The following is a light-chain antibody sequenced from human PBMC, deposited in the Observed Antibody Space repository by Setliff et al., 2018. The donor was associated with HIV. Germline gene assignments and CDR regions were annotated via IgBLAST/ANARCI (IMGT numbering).Light chain of an antibody. J-gene: IGKJ1*01. V-gene: IGKV3-11*01. Sequence: EIVLTQXXATLSLSPGERAXLSCRASQSVSRLLAGYQLKPGQAPRLLIYGAFNRAAGIPARFSGSGSGTDFSLTISSLEPEAFAVYYCQQRSDWPGTFGQGTKVDIK. CDR1: QSVSRL. CDR2: GAF. CDR3: QQRSDWPGT.